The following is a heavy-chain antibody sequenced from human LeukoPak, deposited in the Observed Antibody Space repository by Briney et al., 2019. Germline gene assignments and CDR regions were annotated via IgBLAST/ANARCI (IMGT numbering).Heavy chain of an antibody. CDR2: ISGSGGST. CDR1: GFTFSSYA. D-gene: IGHD3-3*01. Sequence: AGGSLRLSCAASGFTFSSYAMSWVRQAPGKGLEWVSAISGSGGSTYYADSVKGRFTISRDNSKNTLYLQMNSLRAEDTAVYYCAKAPLSGYPLNWFDPWGQGTLVSVSS. J-gene: IGHJ5*02. CDR3: AKAPLSGYPLNWFDP. V-gene: IGHV3-23*01.